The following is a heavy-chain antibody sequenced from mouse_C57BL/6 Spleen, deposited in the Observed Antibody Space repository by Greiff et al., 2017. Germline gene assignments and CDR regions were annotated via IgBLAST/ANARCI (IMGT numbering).Heavy chain of an antibody. D-gene: IGHD2-3*01. J-gene: IGHJ4*01. V-gene: IGHV1-47*01. CDR3: ARGGDGYPYAMDY. Sequence: VQLQESGAELVKPGASVKMSCKASGYTFTTYPIEWMKQNHGKSLEWIGNFHPYNDDTKYNEKFKGKATLTVEKSSSTVYLELSRLTSDDSAVYYCARGGDGYPYAMDYWGQGTSGTVSS. CDR2: FHPYNDDT. CDR1: GYTFTTYP.